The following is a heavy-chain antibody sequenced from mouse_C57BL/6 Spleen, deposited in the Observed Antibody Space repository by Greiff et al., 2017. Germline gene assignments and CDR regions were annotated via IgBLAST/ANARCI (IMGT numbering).Heavy chain of an antibody. D-gene: IGHD2-10*01. V-gene: IGHV5-4*03. CDR3: ARGLLWNYAMDY. J-gene: IGHJ4*01. CDR1: GFTFSSYA. Sequence: EVKLVESGGGLVKPGGSLKLSCAASGFTFSSYAMSWVRQTPEKRLEWVATISDGGSYTYYPDNVKGRFTISRDNAKNNLYLQMSHLKSEDTAMYYWARGLLWNYAMDYWGQGTSVTVSS. CDR2: ISDGGSYT.